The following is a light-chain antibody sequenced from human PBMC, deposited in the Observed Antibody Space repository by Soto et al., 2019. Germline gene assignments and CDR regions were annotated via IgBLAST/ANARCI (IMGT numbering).Light chain of an antibody. J-gene: IGLJ1*01. V-gene: IGLV1-36*01. CDR3: AAWDDRTKGDV. Sequence: QSVLTQPPSVAGAPGQRVTISCSGSSSNIGSNAVNCYQQFPGKAPKLLIYYDDLLASGVSARFSGSKPGTSASLAISGLKSEDEADYYCAAWDDRTKGDVFGTGTKVTVL. CDR2: YDD. CDR1: SSNIGSNA.